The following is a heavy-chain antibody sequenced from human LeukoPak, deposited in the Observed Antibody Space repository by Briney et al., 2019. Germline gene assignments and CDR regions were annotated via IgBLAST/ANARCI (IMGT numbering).Heavy chain of an antibody. Sequence: SETLSLTCTVSGYSISSGYYWGWIRQPPGKGLEWIGSIYHSGSTYYNPSLKSRVTISVDTSKNQFSLKLSSVTAADTAVYYCAREGYYDSSGYFGARDRSEYYYMDVWGKGTTVTISS. J-gene: IGHJ6*03. CDR3: AREGYYDSSGYFGARDRSEYYYMDV. CDR2: IYHSGST. V-gene: IGHV4-38-2*02. D-gene: IGHD3-22*01. CDR1: GYSISSGYY.